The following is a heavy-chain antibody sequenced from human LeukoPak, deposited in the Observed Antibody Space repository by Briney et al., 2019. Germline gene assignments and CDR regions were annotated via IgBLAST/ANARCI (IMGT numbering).Heavy chain of an antibody. CDR2: ISGSGGST. D-gene: IGHD2-2*01. V-gene: IGHV3-23*01. CDR1: GFTFSSYA. Sequence: GGSLRLSCAASGFTFSSYAMSWVRQAPGRGLEWVSGISGSGGSTYYADSVKGRFTISRDNAKNSLYLQMNSLRAEDTAVYYCARSGVPAAILIDYWGQGTLVTVSS. CDR3: ARSGVPAAILIDY. J-gene: IGHJ4*02.